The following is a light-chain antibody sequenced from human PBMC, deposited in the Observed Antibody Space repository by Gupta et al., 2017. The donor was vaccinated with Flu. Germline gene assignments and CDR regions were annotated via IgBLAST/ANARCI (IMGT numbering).Light chain of an antibody. CDR3: QQHYGSPFT. V-gene: IGKV4-1*01. CDR1: QSVLYSSNNKNY. J-gene: IGKJ3*01. CDR2: WAS. Sequence: DIVMTHSPDSLAVSLGERATINCRSSQSVLYSSNNKNYIAWYQHKPRQPPKVLFYWASTRESGVADRFSGGGAGADFTLIINNLQAEEAAVYYCQQHYGSPFTFGPGTRMEIK.